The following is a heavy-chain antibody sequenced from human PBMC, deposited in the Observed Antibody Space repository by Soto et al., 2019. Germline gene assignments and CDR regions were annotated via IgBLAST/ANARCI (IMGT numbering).Heavy chain of an antibody. Sequence: EVQLLESGGGLVQPGGSLRLSCAASGFTFSSYAMRWVRQAPVKGLEWVSAISGSGGSTYYADSVKGRFTISSDNSKHTLYLQMTSLRAEDTAVYYCARRGSGSYYAYWGQGPVVTVSS. CDR2: ISGSGGST. V-gene: IGHV3-23*01. CDR1: GFTFSSYA. D-gene: IGHD1-26*01. J-gene: IGHJ4*02. CDR3: ARRGSGSYYAY.